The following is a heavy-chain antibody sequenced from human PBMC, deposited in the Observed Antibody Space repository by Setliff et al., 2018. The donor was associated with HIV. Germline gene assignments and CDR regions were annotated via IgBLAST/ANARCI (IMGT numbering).Heavy chain of an antibody. CDR3: VRDGAGHYDNRGYFGNFNF. CDR2: IDAGNGNT. D-gene: IGHD3-22*01. Sequence: ASVKVSCKASGYTFTSYAMHWVRQAPGQGLEWMAWIDAGNGNTKYSQEFQGRVTITRDTSARTAYMELRSLRSDDTAMYYCVRDGAGHYDNRGYFGNFNFWGQGTPVTVSS. J-gene: IGHJ4*02. V-gene: IGHV1-3*01. CDR1: GYTFTSYA.